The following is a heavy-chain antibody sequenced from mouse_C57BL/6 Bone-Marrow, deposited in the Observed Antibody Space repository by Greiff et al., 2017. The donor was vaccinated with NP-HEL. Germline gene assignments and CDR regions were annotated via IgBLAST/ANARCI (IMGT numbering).Heavy chain of an antibody. D-gene: IGHD2-3*01. V-gene: IGHV1-82*01. CDR3: ASGYYSRGFAY. Sequence: QVQLQQSGPELVKPGASVKISCKASGYAFSSSWMTWVKQRPGKGLEWIGRIYPGDGAPNYTGQFKGKVTLTANKTSSTADMQLSSHTSEDSAVYFGASGYYSRGFAYWGQGTLVTVAA. CDR1: GYAFSSSW. CDR2: IYPGDGAP. J-gene: IGHJ3*01.